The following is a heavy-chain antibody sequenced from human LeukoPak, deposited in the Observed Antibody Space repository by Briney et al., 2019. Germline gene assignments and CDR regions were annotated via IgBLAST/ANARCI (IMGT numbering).Heavy chain of an antibody. CDR1: GGSVSSDSYY. CDR2: IYNSGNT. D-gene: IGHD5-12*01. V-gene: IGHV4-61*01. J-gene: IGHJ6*02. CDR3: AAGGISGYDYALDYYYGMDV. Sequence: SETLSLTCTVSGGSVSSDSYYWSWIRQPPGKKLEWIGYIYNSGNTNYNPSLKSRVTISVDTSKNQFSLKLSSVTAADTAVYYCAAGGISGYDYALDYYYGMDVWGQGTTVTVSS.